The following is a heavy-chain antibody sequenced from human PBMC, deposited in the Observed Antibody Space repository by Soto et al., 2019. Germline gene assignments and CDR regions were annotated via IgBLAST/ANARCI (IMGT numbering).Heavy chain of an antibody. D-gene: IGHD6-19*01. J-gene: IGHJ4*02. CDR2: VIPMFGTP. CDR1: GDTFSSYA. Sequence: QVQLVQSGAEVKKPGSSVKVSCKASGDTFSSYAXXXXXXXPGQGLEWMGGVIPMFGTPNYAQKFQDRVXXXXXXXXXXXXXXXXXXXXXXXXXXXXAXXXSSGXGGDLGYWGQGTLVTVSS. V-gene: IGHV1-69*05. CDR3: AXXXSSGXGGDLGY.